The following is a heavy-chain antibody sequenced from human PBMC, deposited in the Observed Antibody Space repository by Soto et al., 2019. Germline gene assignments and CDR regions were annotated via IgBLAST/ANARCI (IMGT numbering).Heavy chain of an antibody. CDR1: GFTFSSHG. CDR3: AKYNPSAD. D-gene: IGHD1-20*01. CDR2: ISYDGSNE. Sequence: LRLSCVASGFTFSSHGLHWVRQAPGKGLEWVAGISYDGSNEYYTDSVKGRLTISRDNAKNVMYLQMTSLMREDTDVYYFAKYNPSADWGQGTRVTVCS. J-gene: IGHJ4*02. V-gene: IGHV3-30*18.